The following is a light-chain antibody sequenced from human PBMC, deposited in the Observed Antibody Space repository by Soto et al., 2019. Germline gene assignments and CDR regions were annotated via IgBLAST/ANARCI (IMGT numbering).Light chain of an antibody. CDR3: QQYNDWPRT. V-gene: IGKV3-15*01. Sequence: EIVMTQSPATLSVSPGERATLSCRASQSVSRNLAWYQQKPGQAPRLLIYGASTRATGIPAMFSGSGSGSDFTLTISSLQSEDFAVYYCQQYNDWPRTFGQGTKVDIK. CDR1: QSVSRN. J-gene: IGKJ1*01. CDR2: GAS.